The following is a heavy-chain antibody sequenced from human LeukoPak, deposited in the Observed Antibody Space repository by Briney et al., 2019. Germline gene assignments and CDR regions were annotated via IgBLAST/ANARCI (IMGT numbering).Heavy chain of an antibody. J-gene: IGHJ4*02. CDR1: GGSFSGYY. CDR2: INHSGST. D-gene: IGHD3-3*01. V-gene: IGHV4-34*01. CDR3: ARSSKEYYDFWSGYPPSRPYVDY. Sequence: PSETLSLTCAVYGGSFSGYYWSWLRHPPGKGLEWIGEINHSGSTNYNPSLKSRLTISGDTYNNQLSLKLSSVTAAATAVFCCARSSKEYYDFWSGYPPSRPYVDYWGQGTLVTVSS.